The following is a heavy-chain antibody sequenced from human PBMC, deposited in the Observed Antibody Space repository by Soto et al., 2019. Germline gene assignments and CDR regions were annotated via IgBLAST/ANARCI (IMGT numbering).Heavy chain of an antibody. CDR3: ARGAYVSPQLGGRFDP. J-gene: IGHJ5*02. CDR1: GFSFNTYS. V-gene: IGHV3-21*02. CDR2: ISSGSSYI. Sequence: QLVESGGGLVKPGGSLRLSCAASGFSFNTYSMNWVRQAPGKGLEWVSSISSGSSYIYYADSLKGRFTISRDNAKNSLYLQMNSLRVEDTALYYCARGAYVSPQLGGRFDPWGQGTLVTVSS. D-gene: IGHD3-16*01.